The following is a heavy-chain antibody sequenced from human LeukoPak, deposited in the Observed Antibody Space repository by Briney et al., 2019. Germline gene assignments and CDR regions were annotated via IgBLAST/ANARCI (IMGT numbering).Heavy chain of an antibody. CDR1: GGSISSYY. Sequence: SETLSLTCTVSGGSISSYYWSWIRQPAGKGLEWIGRIHTSGSTNYNPSLKSRVTMPGDTSKNQFSLKLSSVTAADTAVYYCARDRYYYDSSGSALDYWGQGTLVTVSS. CDR2: IHTSGST. V-gene: IGHV4-4*07. D-gene: IGHD3-22*01. CDR3: ARDRYYYDSSGSALDY. J-gene: IGHJ4*02.